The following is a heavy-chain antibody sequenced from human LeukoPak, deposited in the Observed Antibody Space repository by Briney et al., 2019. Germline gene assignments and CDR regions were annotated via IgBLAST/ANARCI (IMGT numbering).Heavy chain of an antibody. J-gene: IGHJ4*02. CDR1: GFTFSSYE. D-gene: IGHD5-18*01. Sequence: GSLRPSCAASGFTFSSYEMNWVRQAPGKGLEWVSYISSSGSTIYYADSVKGRFTISRDNAKNSLYLQMNSLRAEDTAVYYCARVGYSYGLDYWGQGTLVTVSS. V-gene: IGHV3-48*03. CDR3: ARVGYSYGLDY. CDR2: ISSSGSTI.